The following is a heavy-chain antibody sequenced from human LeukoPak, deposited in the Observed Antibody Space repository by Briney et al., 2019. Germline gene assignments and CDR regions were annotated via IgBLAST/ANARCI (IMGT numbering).Heavy chain of an antibody. CDR3: ARQYYYDSSGYYYETSIDY. Sequence: PSETLSLTCTVSGGSISSSSYYWGWIRQPPGKGLEWIGSIYYSGSTYYNPSLKSRVTISVDTSKNQFSLKLSSVTAADTAVYYCARQYYYDSSGYYYETSIDYWGQGTLVTVSS. CDR1: GGSISSSSYY. V-gene: IGHV4-39*01. CDR2: IYYSGST. J-gene: IGHJ4*02. D-gene: IGHD3-22*01.